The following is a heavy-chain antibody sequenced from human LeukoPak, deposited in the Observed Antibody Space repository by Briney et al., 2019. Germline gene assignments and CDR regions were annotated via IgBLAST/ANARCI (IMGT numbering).Heavy chain of an antibody. CDR3: AKNNDYGGSYWYFDL. J-gene: IGHJ2*01. CDR2: ISYDETNK. Sequence: GGSLRLSCAASGFTFNSYSMHWVRQAPGKGLEWVAVISYDETNKYYEDSVKGRFTISRDSSKNTLYLQMSSLRDEDTAVYYCAKNNDYGGSYWYFDLWGRGTLVTVSS. D-gene: IGHD4-23*01. V-gene: IGHV3-30*04. CDR1: GFTFNSYS.